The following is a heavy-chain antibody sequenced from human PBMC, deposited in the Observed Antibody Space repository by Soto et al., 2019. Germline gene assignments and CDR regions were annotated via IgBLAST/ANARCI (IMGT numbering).Heavy chain of an antibody. V-gene: IGHV1-8*01. CDR3: ARGGEGYNLLMFGGMTPSFDY. CDR1: GYTFTSYD. CDR2: MNPNSGNT. Sequence: ASVKVSCKASGYTFTSYDINWVRQATGQGLEWMGWMNPNSGNTGYAQKFQGRVTMTRNTSISTAYMELSSLRSEDTAVYYCARGGEGYNLLMFGGMTPSFDYWGQGTLVTVSS. J-gene: IGHJ4*02. D-gene: IGHD3-16*01.